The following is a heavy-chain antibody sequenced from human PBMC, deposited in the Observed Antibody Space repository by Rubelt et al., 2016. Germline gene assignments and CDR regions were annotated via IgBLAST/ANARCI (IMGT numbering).Heavy chain of an antibody. CDR3: AKDQSTVTTLDY. CDR1: GFTFSDYY. CDR2: ISSSGSTI. J-gene: IGHJ4*02. D-gene: IGHD4-11*01. Sequence: AASGFTFSDYYMSWIRQAPGKGLEWVSYISSSGSTIYYADSVKGRFTISRDNSKNTLYLQMNSLRAEDTAVYYCAKDQSTVTTLDYWGREPWSPSPQ. V-gene: IGHV3-11*01.